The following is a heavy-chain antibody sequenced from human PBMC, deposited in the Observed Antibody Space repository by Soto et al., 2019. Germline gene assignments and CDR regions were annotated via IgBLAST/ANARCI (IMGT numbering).Heavy chain of an antibody. D-gene: IGHD2-21*01. CDR1: GYTFTSYD. Sequence: QVQLVQSGAEVKKPGASVKVSCKASGYTFTSYDINWVRQATGQGLEWMGWMNPNCGNTGYAQKFQGRVTMTRNTSISTAYMELSSLRSEDTAVYYCARDHARGDWAVFDYWGQGTLVTVSS. CDR2: MNPNCGNT. V-gene: IGHV1-8*01. J-gene: IGHJ4*02. CDR3: ARDHARGDWAVFDY.